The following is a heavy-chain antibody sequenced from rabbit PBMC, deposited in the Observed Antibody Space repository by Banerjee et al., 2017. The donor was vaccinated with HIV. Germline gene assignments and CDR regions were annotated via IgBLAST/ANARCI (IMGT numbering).Heavy chain of an antibody. D-gene: IGHD8-1*01. CDR2: IAGSGSGFT. J-gene: IGHJ6*01. V-gene: IGHV1S40*01. CDR1: GFSFSSSDY. Sequence: QSLEESGGDLVKPGASLTLTCTASGFSFSSSDYMCWVRQAPGKGLEWISCIAGSGSGFTYSATWAKGRFTCSKTSSTTVTLQMTSLTVADTATYFCARDTGSSFSSYGMDLWGPGTLVTDS. CDR3: ARDTGSSFSSYGMDL.